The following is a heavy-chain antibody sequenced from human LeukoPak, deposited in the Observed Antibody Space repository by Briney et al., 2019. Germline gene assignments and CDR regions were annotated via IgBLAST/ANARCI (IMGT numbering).Heavy chain of an antibody. V-gene: IGHV3-9*03. CDR1: GFTFDDYA. Sequence: PGRSLRLSCAASGFTFDDYAMHWVRQAPGKGLEWVSGISWNSGSIGYADSVKGRFTVSRDNAKNSLYLQMNSLRAEDMALYYCAKDMSYDRSGGMVDWGQGTLVTVSS. D-gene: IGHD3-22*01. CDR2: ISWNSGSI. J-gene: IGHJ4*02. CDR3: AKDMSYDRSGGMVD.